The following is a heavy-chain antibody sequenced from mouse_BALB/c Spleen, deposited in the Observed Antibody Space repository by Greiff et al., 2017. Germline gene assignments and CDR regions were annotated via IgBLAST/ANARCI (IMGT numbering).Heavy chain of an antibody. Sequence: EVQLQQSGPELVKPGASVKISCKASGYTFTDYNMHWVKQSHGKSLEWIGYIYPYNGGTGHNQKFKSKATLTVDNSSSTAYMELRSLTSEDSAVYYCARDYRYDEFAYWGQGTLVTVSA. J-gene: IGHJ3*01. CDR2: IYPYNGGT. V-gene: IGHV1S29*02. D-gene: IGHD2-14*01. CDR1: GYTFTDYN. CDR3: ARDYRYDEFAY.